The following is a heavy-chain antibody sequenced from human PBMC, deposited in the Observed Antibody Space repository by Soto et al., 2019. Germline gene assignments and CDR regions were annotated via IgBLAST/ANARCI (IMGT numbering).Heavy chain of an antibody. J-gene: IGHJ6*02. CDR3: ARDGSGYRSRASPMDV. V-gene: IGHV1-69*01. Sequence: QVQLVQSGAEVKKPGSSVKVSCKASGDTFSSYAISWVRQAPGQGLEWMGGIIPIFGTANYAQKFQGRVTITADESTSTAYMGLSSLRSEDTAVYYCARDGSGYRSRASPMDVWGQGTTVTVSS. D-gene: IGHD3-22*01. CDR1: GDTFSSYA. CDR2: IIPIFGTA.